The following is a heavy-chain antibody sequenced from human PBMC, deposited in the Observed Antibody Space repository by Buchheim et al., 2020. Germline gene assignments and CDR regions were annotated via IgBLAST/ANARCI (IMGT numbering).Heavy chain of an antibody. D-gene: IGHD2-2*01. J-gene: IGHJ6*02. CDR2: ISGSGGST. Sequence: EVQLLESGGGLVQPGGSLRLSCAASGFTFSSYAMSWVRQAPGKGLEWVSAISGSGGSTYYADSVKGRFTISRDNSKNTLYLQMNSLRAEDTAVYYCAGGGYCSSTSCQSNPYFYYGMDVWGQGTT. V-gene: IGHV3-23*01. CDR3: AGGGYCSSTSCQSNPYFYYGMDV. CDR1: GFTFSSYA.